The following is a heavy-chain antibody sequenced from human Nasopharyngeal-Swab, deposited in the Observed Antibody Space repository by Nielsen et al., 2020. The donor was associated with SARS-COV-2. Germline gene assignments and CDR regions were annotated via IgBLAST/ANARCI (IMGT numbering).Heavy chain of an antibody. D-gene: IGHD6-19*01. V-gene: IGHV4-34*01. CDR2: INHSGST. J-gene: IGHJ4*02. CDR3: ARGVKSKGGSSGRDY. CDR1: GRSFSGYY. Sequence: SQTLSLTCAVYGRSFSGYYWSWIRQPPGKGLEWIGEINHSGSTNYNPSLKSRVTISVDTSKNQFSLKLSSVTAADTAVYYCARGVKSKGGSSGRDYWGQGTLVTVSS.